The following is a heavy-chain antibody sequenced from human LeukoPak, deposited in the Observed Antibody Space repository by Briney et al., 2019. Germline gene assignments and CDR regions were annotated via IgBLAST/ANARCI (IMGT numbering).Heavy chain of an antibody. CDR1: GGSISSGSYY. V-gene: IGHV4-39*07. Sequence: PSETLSLTCTVSGGSISSGSYYWGWIRQPPGKGLEWIGSIYYSGSTYYNPSLKSRVTISVDTSKNQFSLKLSSVTAADTAVYYCASGPVDYWGQGTLVTVSS. CDR3: ASGPVDY. J-gene: IGHJ4*02. CDR2: IYYSGST.